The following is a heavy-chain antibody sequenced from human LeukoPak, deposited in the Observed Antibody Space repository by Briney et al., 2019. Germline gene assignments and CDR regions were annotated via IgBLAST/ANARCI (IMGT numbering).Heavy chain of an antibody. CDR3: VHRQSERLIYYFDF. V-gene: IGHV2-5*01. CDR1: GGSLTTSGMG. Sequence: SGPTLVNPTETLTLTFSFSGGSLTTSGMGVGWIRRPPGKALEWLALIYWNDDKRYSPSLNNRLTITKDTSKNQVVLTMTNMDPVDTATYFCVHRQSERLIYYFDFWGQGTLVTVSS. CDR2: IYWNDDK. J-gene: IGHJ4*02. D-gene: IGHD2-8*01.